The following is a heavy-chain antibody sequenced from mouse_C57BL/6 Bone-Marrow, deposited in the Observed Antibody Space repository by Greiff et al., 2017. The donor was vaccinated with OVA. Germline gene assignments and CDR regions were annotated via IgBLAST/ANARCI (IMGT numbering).Heavy chain of an antibody. D-gene: IGHD3-3*01. CDR3: ARERGWVYWYFDV. Sequence: VQLQQSGPELVKPGASVKISCKASGYSFTDYYMNWVKQSNGKSLEWIGVINPNYGTTSYNQKFKGKATLTVDQSSSTAYMQLNSLTAEDSAVYYCARERGWVYWYFDVWGTGTTVTVSS. CDR1: GYSFTDYY. J-gene: IGHJ1*03. V-gene: IGHV1-39*01. CDR2: INPNYGTT.